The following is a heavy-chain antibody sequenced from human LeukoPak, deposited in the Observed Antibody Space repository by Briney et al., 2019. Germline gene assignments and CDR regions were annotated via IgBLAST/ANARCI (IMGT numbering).Heavy chain of an antibody. J-gene: IGHJ4*02. D-gene: IGHD5-24*01. V-gene: IGHV3-21*01. CDR2: ISSSSSYI. Sequence: KTEGSLRLSCAASGFTFSSYSMNWVRQAPGKGLEWVSSISSSSSYIYYADSVKGRFTISRDNAKNSLYLQMNSLRAEDTAVYYCARDPLELRLTPFDYWGQGTLVTVSS. CDR1: GFTFSSYS. CDR3: ARDPLELRLTPFDY.